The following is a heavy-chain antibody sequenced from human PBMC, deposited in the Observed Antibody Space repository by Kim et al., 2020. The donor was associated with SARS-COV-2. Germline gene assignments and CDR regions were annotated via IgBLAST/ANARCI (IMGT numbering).Heavy chain of an antibody. CDR3: ARHRHQDYGEDY. J-gene: IGHJ4*02. V-gene: IGHV5-10-1*01. D-gene: IGHD4-17*01. Sequence: NNSPSFQGHVTISADKAIRTAYLQWSSLKASDTAMYYCARHRHQDYGEDYWGQGTLVTVSS.